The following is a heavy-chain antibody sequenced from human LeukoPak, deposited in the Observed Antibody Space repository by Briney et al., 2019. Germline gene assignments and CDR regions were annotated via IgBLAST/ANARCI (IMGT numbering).Heavy chain of an antibody. V-gene: IGHV3-23*01. J-gene: IGHJ4*02. CDR3: AKDPIYYGSGYYFDY. CDR2: ISGSGGST. CDR1: GFTFSNYS. Sequence: GGSLRLSCAASGFTFSNYSMNWVRQAPGKGLEWVSAISGSGGSTYYADSVKGRFTISRDNSKNTLYLQMNSLRAEDTAVYYCAKDPIYYGSGYYFDYWGQGTLVTVSS. D-gene: IGHD3-10*01.